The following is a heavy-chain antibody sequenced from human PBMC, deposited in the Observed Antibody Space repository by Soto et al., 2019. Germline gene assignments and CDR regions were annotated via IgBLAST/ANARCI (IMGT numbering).Heavy chain of an antibody. CDR1: GFTFSIYA. CDR2: ISTNGGST. Sequence: GGSLRLSCSASGFTFSIYAMHWVRQAPGKGLEYVSSISTNGGSTDYADSVKGRFTISRDNSKNTVYLQMSSLRAEDTAVYYCVKGEYYYDSSGYYPFDYWGPGTLVTVSS. D-gene: IGHD3-22*01. V-gene: IGHV3-64D*06. CDR3: VKGEYYYDSSGYYPFDY. J-gene: IGHJ4*02.